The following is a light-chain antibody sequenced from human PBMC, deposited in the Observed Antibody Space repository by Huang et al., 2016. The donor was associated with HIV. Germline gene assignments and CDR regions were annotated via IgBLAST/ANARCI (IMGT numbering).Light chain of an antibody. J-gene: IGKJ4*01. CDR3: KQYYETPLT. CDR2: WAS. CDR1: QTVLYWSNNKNH. Sequence: DLVMTQSPASLFVSLGARATINCKSIQTVLYWSNNKNHVAWYQQKPGQPPKLLIPWASTRESGVPDRFSGSGSETDFTLNISSVQAEDAAIYFCKQYYETPLTFAGGTKVEI. V-gene: IGKV4-1*01.